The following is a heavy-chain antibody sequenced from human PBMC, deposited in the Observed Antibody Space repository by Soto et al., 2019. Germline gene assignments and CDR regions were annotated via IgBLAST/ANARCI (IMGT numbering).Heavy chain of an antibody. D-gene: IGHD5-18*01. CDR3: ARFLGYSYGYGIGY. J-gene: IGHJ4*02. CDR1: GFTFSSYG. V-gene: IGHV3-33*01. Sequence: QVQLVESGGGVVQPGRSLRLSCAASGFTFSSYGMHWVRQAPGKGLEWVAVIWYDGSNKYYADSVKGRFTISRDNSKNTLYLQMNSLRAEDTAVYYCARFLGYSYGYGIGYWGQGTLVTVSS. CDR2: IWYDGSNK.